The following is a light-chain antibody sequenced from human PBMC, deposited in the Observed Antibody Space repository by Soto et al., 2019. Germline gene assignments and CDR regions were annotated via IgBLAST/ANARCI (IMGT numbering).Light chain of an antibody. CDR3: QQDNNWPLT. J-gene: IGKJ4*01. CDR1: QRVSSS. Sequence: EIVMTQSPATLSVSPGERAALSSRASQRVSSSLAWYQQKSGQGPRLLIYGASTRATGIPARFSGSGSGTEFTLTIGSLQSEDVAVYYCQQDNNWPLTFGGGTKVEIK. V-gene: IGKV3-15*01. CDR2: GAS.